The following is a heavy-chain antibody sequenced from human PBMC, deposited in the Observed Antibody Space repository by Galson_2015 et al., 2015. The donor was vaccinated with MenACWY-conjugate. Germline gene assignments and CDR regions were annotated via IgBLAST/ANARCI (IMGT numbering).Heavy chain of an antibody. CDR1: GFTFSSFW. V-gene: IGHV3-74*01. CDR2: INNDGTTT. J-gene: IGHJ4*02. D-gene: IGHD5/OR15-5a*01. CDR3: ARGGFYETLDS. Sequence: SLRLSCAASGFTFSSFWMFWVRQVPGKGLVWVSHINNDGTTTNYADSVKGRFTISRDNARDTVFLQMNSLTAEDRAVYYCARGGFYETLDSWAQGTLVAVSS.